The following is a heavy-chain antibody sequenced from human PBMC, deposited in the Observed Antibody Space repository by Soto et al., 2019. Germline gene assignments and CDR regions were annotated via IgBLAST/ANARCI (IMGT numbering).Heavy chain of an antibody. Sequence: QVQLVQSGAEVKKPGASVKVSCKASGYTFTSYGISWVRQAPGQGLEWMGRISPYNGNTNYAQKLQGRVTMTTDTSTSPAYMELRSLRSDDTDVYYCARDRGYNWNYGWFDPWGQGTLVTVSS. CDR1: GYTFTSYG. CDR2: ISPYNGNT. D-gene: IGHD1-7*01. J-gene: IGHJ5*02. V-gene: IGHV1-18*01. CDR3: ARDRGYNWNYGWFDP.